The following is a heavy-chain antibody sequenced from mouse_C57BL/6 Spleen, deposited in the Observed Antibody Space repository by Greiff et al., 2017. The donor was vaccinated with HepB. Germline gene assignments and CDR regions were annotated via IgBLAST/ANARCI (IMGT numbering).Heavy chain of an antibody. CDR1: GYAFSSYW. D-gene: IGHD2-3*01. Sequence: QVQLQQSGAELVKPGASVKISCKASGYAFSSYWMNWVKQRPGKGLEWIGQIYPGDGDTNYNGKFKGKATLTADKSSSTAYMQLSSLTSEDSAVYFCARCGYYGYFDYWGQGTTLTVSS. J-gene: IGHJ2*01. V-gene: IGHV1-80*01. CDR3: ARCGYYGYFDY. CDR2: IYPGDGDT.